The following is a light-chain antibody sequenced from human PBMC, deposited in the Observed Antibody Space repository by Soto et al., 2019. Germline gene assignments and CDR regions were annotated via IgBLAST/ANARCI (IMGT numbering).Light chain of an antibody. J-gene: IGKJ1*01. Sequence: EIVLTQSPGTLSLSPGERATLSCRASQSVSTYLAWYQQKPGQAPRLLIYDASNRATGIPARFSGSGSGTEFILTISSLQSEDFAFYYCQQYDDWPWTFGQGTKVDIK. V-gene: IGKV3-11*01. CDR1: QSVSTY. CDR2: DAS. CDR3: QQYDDWPWT.